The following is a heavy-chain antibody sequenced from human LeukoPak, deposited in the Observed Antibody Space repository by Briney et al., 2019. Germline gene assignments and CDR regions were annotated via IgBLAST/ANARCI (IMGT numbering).Heavy chain of an antibody. Sequence: GGSLRLSXAASGFTFSSYSMNWVRQAPGKGLEWVSSISSSSSYIYYADSVKGRFTISRDNAKNSLYLQMNSLRAEDTAVYYCARDLNWNYVPWGQGTLVTVSS. CDR2: ISSSSSYI. CDR1: GFTFSSYS. V-gene: IGHV3-21*01. D-gene: IGHD1-7*01. J-gene: IGHJ5*02. CDR3: ARDLNWNYVP.